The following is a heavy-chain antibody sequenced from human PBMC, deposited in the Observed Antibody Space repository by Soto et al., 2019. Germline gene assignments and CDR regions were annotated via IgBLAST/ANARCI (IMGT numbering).Heavy chain of an antibody. CDR3: ARTTFYGDYVPSFDP. CDR2: ISHAGSNK. D-gene: IGHD3-10*02. Sequence: QVQLVESPPRVAQPGRSLTLSCAASGFTFSSFTMHWVRQAPGKGLEWVALISHAGSNKYYANSVKGRFTITRDNSKNTLFLQMTSLTAGDTAVYFCARTTFYGDYVPSFDPWGQGTLVTVSS. J-gene: IGHJ5*02. V-gene: IGHV3-30-3*01. CDR1: GFTFSSFT.